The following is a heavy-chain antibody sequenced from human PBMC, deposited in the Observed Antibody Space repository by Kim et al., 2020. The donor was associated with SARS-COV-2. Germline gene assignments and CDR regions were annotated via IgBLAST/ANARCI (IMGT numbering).Heavy chain of an antibody. CDR3: ARGPDGSGSYHPFDY. D-gene: IGHD3-10*01. CDR2: INHSGST. Sequence: SETLSLTCAVYGGSFSGYYWSWIRQPPGKGLEWIGEINHSGSTNYNPSLKSRVTISVDTSKNQFSLKLSSVTAADTAVYYCARGPDGSGSYHPFDYWGQGTLVTVSS. V-gene: IGHV4-34*01. CDR1: GGSFSGYY. J-gene: IGHJ4*02.